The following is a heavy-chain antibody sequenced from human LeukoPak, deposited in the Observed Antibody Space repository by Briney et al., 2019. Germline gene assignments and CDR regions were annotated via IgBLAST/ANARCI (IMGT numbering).Heavy chain of an antibody. CDR2: IDPDSGGT. D-gene: IGHD3-22*01. J-gene: IGHJ3*02. V-gene: IGHV1-2*02. CDR1: GYTFIGYY. Sequence: ASVRVSCKSSGYTFIGYYIHWVRQAPGQGLEWMGCIDPDSGGTKFAQQSQGRVTLTRDTSIRTAYMELSRLTSDDTAIYYCAREYYDTSGSKYAFDIWGQGTMVTVSS. CDR3: AREYYDTSGSKYAFDI.